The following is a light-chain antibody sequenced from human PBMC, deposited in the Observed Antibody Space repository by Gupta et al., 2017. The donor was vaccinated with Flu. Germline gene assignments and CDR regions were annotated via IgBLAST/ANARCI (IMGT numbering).Light chain of an antibody. Sequence: QSVLTQPPSASGTPGQRVTVSCSGSSSHIGGNYVYWYQHLPGTAPKLLIYRNSQRPSGVPGRFSGSKSGTSASLAISGLRSEDEADYYCAAWDDSLSGRVFGGGTKLTVL. CDR2: RNS. CDR1: SSHIGGNY. CDR3: AAWDDSLSGRV. J-gene: IGLJ2*01. V-gene: IGLV1-47*01.